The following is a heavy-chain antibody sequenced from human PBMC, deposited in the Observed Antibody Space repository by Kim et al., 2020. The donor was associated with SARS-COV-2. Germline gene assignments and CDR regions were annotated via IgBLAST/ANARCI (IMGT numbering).Heavy chain of an antibody. J-gene: IGHJ5*02. CDR1: GFTFSSYA. Sequence: GGSLRLSCSASGFTFSSYAMHWVRQAPGKGLEYVSAISSNGGSTYYADSVKGRFTISRDNSKNTLYLQMSSLRAEDTAVYYCVKDLFGELLSFDPWGQGTLVTVSS. D-gene: IGHD1-26*01. CDR3: VKDLFGELLSFDP. V-gene: IGHV3-64D*06. CDR2: ISSNGGST.